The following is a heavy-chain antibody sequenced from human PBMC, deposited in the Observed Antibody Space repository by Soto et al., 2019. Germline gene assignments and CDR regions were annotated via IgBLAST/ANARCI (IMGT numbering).Heavy chain of an antibody. CDR1: GGSITSYY. V-gene: IGHV4-59*01. CDR3: AMVDLCVYSFDI. D-gene: IGHD2-8*01. Sequence: QVQLQESGPGLVKPSETLFLTCGVSGGSITSYYWSWIRQSPGKGLEWIGYIYSGGSISYNPSLLSRVTIFRDTSKNQFSLRLTSTPSADTAVYYCAMVDLCVYSFDIWSNWTMVTVSS. CDR2: IYSGGSI. J-gene: IGHJ3*02.